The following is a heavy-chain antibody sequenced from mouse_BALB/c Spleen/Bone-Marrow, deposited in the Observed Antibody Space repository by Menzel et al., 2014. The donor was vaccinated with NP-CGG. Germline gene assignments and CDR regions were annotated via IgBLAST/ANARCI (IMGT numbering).Heavy chain of an antibody. CDR2: IYPDSSTI. D-gene: IGHD1-1*01. Sequence: EVKLVESGGGLVQPGGSLKLSCAASGFDLSRYWMSWVRQAPGKGLEWIGEIYPDSSTINYTPSLKDKFIISRDNAKNTLYLRLNKVRSEDAALYYCARLEYYGYLNYWGQGTTLTVSS. V-gene: IGHV4-1*02. J-gene: IGHJ2*01. CDR1: GFDLSRYW. CDR3: ARLEYYGYLNY.